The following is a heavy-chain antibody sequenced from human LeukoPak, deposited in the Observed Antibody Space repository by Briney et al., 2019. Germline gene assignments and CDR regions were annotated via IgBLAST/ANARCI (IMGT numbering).Heavy chain of an antibody. CDR1: GFTFSSYS. CDR3: ARDHPGDYDFWSGYSYKYYFDY. V-gene: IGHV3-21*01. Sequence: TGGSLRLSCAASGFTFSSYSMNWVRQAPGKGLEWVSSISSSSSYIYYADSVKGRFTISRDNAKNSLYLQMNSLRAEDTAVYYCARDHPGDYDFWSGYSYKYYFDYWGQGTLVTVSS. J-gene: IGHJ4*02. CDR2: ISSSSSYI. D-gene: IGHD3-3*01.